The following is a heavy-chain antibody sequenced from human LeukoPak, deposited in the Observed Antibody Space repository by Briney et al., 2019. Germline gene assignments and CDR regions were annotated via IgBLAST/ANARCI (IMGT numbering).Heavy chain of an antibody. CDR1: GRSISSYY. CDR2: NYISGST. CDR3: ARALGGSVWSGGTYYYYMDV. J-gene: IGHJ6*03. D-gene: IGHD6-19*01. V-gene: IGHV4-4*07. Sequence: SETLSLTCTFSGRSISSYYGRCLRQPAGKGLEGIGRNYISGSTNYNPSLKSQVTMSVDTSKNQFSMNLSSVTAADTAVYYCARALGGSVWSGGTYYYYMDVWGKGTTVTVSS.